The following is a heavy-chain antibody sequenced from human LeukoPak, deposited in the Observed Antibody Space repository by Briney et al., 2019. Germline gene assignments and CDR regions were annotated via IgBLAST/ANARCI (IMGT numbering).Heavy chain of an antibody. Sequence: GGSLRLSCAASGFTFSSYSMNWVRQAPGKGLEWVSSISSSSSYIYYADSVEGRFTISRDNAKNSLYLQMNSLRAEDTAVYYCAKDRRGYYYDSGGSSYWGQGTLVTVSS. CDR1: GFTFSSYS. CDR2: ISSSSSYI. CDR3: AKDRRGYYYDSGGSSY. V-gene: IGHV3-21*01. D-gene: IGHD3-22*01. J-gene: IGHJ4*02.